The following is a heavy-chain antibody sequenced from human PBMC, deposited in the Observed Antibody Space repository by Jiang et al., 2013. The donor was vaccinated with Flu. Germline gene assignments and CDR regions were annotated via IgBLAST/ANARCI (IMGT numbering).Heavy chain of an antibody. CDR1: ADTFSAYS. V-gene: IGHV1-69*04. J-gene: IGHJ6*02. CDR2: VNPILQEA. Sequence: SGAEVKKPGSSVKVSCKASADTFSAYSINWVRQAPGQGLEWMGRVNPILQEAKYAQRFQGRFALTADKYTNTAYMELSSLRSEDTAVYYCARARALYYCAKARKGISMVRGVTYNGMDVWGQGTTVTVSS. CDR3: ARARALYYCAKARKGISMVRGVTYNGMDV. D-gene: IGHD3-10*01.